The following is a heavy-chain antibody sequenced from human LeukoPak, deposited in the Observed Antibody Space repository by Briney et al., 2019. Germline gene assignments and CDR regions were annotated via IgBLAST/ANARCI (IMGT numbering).Heavy chain of an antibody. CDR2: ISSTSSYI. CDR3: ARDRRGYSYGCDY. CDR1: EFTFCSYS. D-gene: IGHD5-18*01. V-gene: IGHV3-21*01. Sequence: PGRSLRLSCAASEFTFCSYSMSWVRQAPGKGLEWVSSISSTSSYIYDADSVKGRFTISRDNAKDSLYLGMIGLRAEDTAVYYCARDRRGYSYGCDYWGQGTLVTVSS. J-gene: IGHJ4*02.